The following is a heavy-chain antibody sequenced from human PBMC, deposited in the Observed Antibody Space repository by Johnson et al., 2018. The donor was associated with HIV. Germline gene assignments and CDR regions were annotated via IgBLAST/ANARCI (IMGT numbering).Heavy chain of an antibody. J-gene: IGHJ3*02. CDR1: GFTFSSYA. D-gene: IGHD6-19*01. CDR2: IYSGGST. Sequence: VQLVESGGGVVQPGRSLRLSCAASGFTFSSYAMHWVRQAPGKGLEWVSVIYSGGSTYYADSVKGRFTISRDNSKNTLYLQMNSLRAEDTAVYYCARVPYSSGWYSAFDIWGQGTMVTVSS. V-gene: IGHV3-66*01. CDR3: ARVPYSSGWYSAFDI.